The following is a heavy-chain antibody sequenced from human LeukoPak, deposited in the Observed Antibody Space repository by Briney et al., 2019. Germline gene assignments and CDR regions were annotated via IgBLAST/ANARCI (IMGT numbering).Heavy chain of an antibody. Sequence: TGGSLRLSCAASGFTFSDYYMSWIRQAPGKGLEWVGRIKSKTDGGTTDYAAPVKGRFTISRDDSKNTLYLQMNSLKTEDTAVYYCCGGSGPYYYYYYMDVWGKGTTVTISS. J-gene: IGHJ6*03. CDR2: IKSKTDGGTT. V-gene: IGHV3-15*01. CDR1: GFTFSDYY. D-gene: IGHD3-10*01. CDR3: CGGSGPYYYYYYMDV.